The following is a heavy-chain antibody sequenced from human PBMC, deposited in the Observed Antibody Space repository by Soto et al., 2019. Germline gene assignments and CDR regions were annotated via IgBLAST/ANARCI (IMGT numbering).Heavy chain of an antibody. CDR1: GYTFTSYA. J-gene: IGHJ4*01. CDR3: ARVMRYYDSSGYYYYYIDY. Sequence: ASVKVSCKGSGYTFTSYAMHWVRQAPGQRLEWMGWINAGFGNTKYAQKFQGRVTITTDTSASTAYMELSSLRSEDTAVYYCARVMRYYDSSGYYYYYIDYWGQGTLVTVSS. CDR2: INAGFGNT. V-gene: IGHV1-3*01. D-gene: IGHD3-22*01.